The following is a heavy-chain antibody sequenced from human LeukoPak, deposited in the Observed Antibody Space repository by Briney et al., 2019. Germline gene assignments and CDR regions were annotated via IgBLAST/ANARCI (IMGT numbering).Heavy chain of an antibody. CDR3: ARTYAYDATGDRGH. V-gene: IGHV4-59*12. J-gene: IGHJ4*02. Sequence: SETLSLTCTVSGGSISSYYWSWIRQPPGKGLEWIGYIYYSGSTNYNPSLKSRVTISVDTSKNHFSLKLSSVTAADTAVYYCARTYAYDATGDRGHWGQGTLVTVSS. CDR1: GGSISSYY. CDR2: IYYSGST. D-gene: IGHD3-16*01.